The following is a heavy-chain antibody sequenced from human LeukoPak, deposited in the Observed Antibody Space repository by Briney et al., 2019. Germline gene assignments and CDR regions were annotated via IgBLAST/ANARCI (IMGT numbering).Heavy chain of an antibody. Sequence: ASVKVSCKASGYTFTSYDINWVRQATGQGLEWMGWMNPNSGNPGYAQKFHGRVTMTRNTSISTAYMELSSLRSEDTAVYYCATDPFPGNGLYGDAFDIWGQGTMVTVSS. CDR2: MNPNSGNP. D-gene: IGHD2-8*01. CDR1: GYTFTSYD. V-gene: IGHV1-8*01. CDR3: ATDPFPGNGLYGDAFDI. J-gene: IGHJ3*02.